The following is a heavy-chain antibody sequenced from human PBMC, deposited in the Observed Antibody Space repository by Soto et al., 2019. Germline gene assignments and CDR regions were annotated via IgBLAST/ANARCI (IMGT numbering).Heavy chain of an antibody. CDR1: GGTFSSFV. CDR3: ATRYYGSGTYYPADY. J-gene: IGHJ4*02. CDR2: IIPLYGTA. D-gene: IGHD3-10*01. Sequence: QVQLVQSGAEVKKPGSSVKVSCKASGGTFSSFVISWVRLAPGQGLEWMGGIIPLYGTANYAQKFQGKVTITADEATSTAYMERTSLRSEDTALYYCATRYYGSGTYYPADYWGQGTLVTVSS. V-gene: IGHV1-69*01.